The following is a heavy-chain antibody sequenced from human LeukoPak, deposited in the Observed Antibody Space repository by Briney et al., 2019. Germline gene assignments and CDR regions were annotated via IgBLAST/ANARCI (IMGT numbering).Heavy chain of an antibody. Sequence: GXXLRLSCAASGFTFSSYAMSWVRQAPGKGVEWVSAISGSGGSIYYADSVKGRFTISRDNSKNTLYLQMNSLRAEDTAVYYCAKGTNWNYYFDYWGQGTLVTVSS. D-gene: IGHD1-7*01. CDR2: ISGSGGSI. J-gene: IGHJ4*02. CDR1: GFTFSSYA. V-gene: IGHV3-23*01. CDR3: AKGTNWNYYFDY.